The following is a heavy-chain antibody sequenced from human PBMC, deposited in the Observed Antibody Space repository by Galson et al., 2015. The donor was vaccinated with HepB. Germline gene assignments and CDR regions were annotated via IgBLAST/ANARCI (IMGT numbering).Heavy chain of an antibody. Sequence: QSGAEVKKPGESLKISCQGSGYTFSSYWIAWLRQMPGKGLEWMGIIYPGDSDTRYSPAFQGQVIISVDKSLNTAYLEWSSLKASDTAMYYCARPMGFWSTTHVSLFHYYFDYWGQGTLVTVSS. CDR3: ARPMGFWSTTHVSLFHYYFDY. CDR2: IYPGDSDT. CDR1: GYTFSSYW. V-gene: IGHV5-51*01. J-gene: IGHJ4*02. D-gene: IGHD3-3*01.